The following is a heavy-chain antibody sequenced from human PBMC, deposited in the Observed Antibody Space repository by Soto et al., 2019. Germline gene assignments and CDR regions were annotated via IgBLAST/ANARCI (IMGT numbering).Heavy chain of an antibody. CDR3: ARKFAPEFFDS. D-gene: IGHD3-10*01. J-gene: IGHJ4*02. V-gene: IGHV5-51*01. CDR2: IYPGDSDT. CDR1: GYTFSTYL. Sequence: PGESLKISCKGSGYTFSTYLIAWVRQMPGKGLEWMGIIYPGDSDTKYSPAFQGQVTISADKSINTAYLQWTSLEASDTAMYYCARKFAPEFFDSWGQGTLVTVSS.